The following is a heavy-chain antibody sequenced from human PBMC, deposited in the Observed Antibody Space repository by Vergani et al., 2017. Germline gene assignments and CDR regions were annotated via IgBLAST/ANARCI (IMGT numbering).Heavy chain of an antibody. CDR1: GYTLTELS. V-gene: IGHV1-24*01. CDR3: ATPGRIAVAHDAFDI. D-gene: IGHD6-19*01. Sequence: QVQLVQSGAEVKKPGASVKVSCKVSGYTLTELSMHCVRQAPGKGLEWMGGFDPEDGETIYAQKFQGRVTMTEDTSTDTAYMELSSLRSEETAVYYCATPGRIAVAHDAFDIWGQGTMVTVSS. CDR2: FDPEDGET. J-gene: IGHJ3*02.